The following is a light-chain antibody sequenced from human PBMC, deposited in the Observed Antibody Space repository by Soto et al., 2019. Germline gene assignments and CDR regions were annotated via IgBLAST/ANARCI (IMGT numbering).Light chain of an antibody. V-gene: IGLV1-51*01. Sequence: QSVLTQPPSVSAAPGRRVTISCSGSSSNIGNNYVSWYQHLPGTAPKLLIYDNDRRPSGIPDRFSASKSDTSATLDITGLQTGDEADYYCGAWDSSLSVVMFGGGTKLTVL. CDR2: DND. CDR3: GAWDSSLSVVM. CDR1: SSNIGNNY. J-gene: IGLJ3*02.